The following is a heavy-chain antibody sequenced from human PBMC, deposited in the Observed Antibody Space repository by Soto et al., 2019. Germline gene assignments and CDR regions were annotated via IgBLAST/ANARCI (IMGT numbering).Heavy chain of an antibody. CDR3: AIDRLWFGEVGKYGMDV. CDR2: IIPIFGTA. D-gene: IGHD3-10*01. CDR1: GGTFSSYA. V-gene: IGHV1-69*13. J-gene: IGHJ6*02. Sequence: SVKVSFKASGGTFSSYAISWVRQAPGQGPEWMGGIIPIFGTANYAQKFQGRVTITADESTSTAYMELSSLRSEDTAVYYCAIDRLWFGEVGKYGMDVCGQGTTVTVSS.